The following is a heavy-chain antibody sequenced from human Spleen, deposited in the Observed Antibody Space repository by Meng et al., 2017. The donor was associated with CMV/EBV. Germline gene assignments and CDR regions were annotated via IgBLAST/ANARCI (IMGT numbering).Heavy chain of an antibody. D-gene: IGHD3-16*02. J-gene: IGHJ6*02. Sequence: ASVKVSCKASGYTFIGYDLHWVRQAPGEGLEWMGWINPKSGGTNYAQRFQGRVTMTRDTSTTTAYMELRSLTSDDTAVYYCARDRVYSALGGVIVNTDYYYYYGMDVWGQGTTVTVSS. CDR2: INPKSGGT. CDR1: GYTFIGYD. CDR3: ARDRVYSALGGVIVNTDYYYYYGMDV. V-gene: IGHV1-2*02.